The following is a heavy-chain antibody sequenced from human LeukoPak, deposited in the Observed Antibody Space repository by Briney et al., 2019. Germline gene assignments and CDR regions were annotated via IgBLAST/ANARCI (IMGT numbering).Heavy chain of an antibody. V-gene: IGHV1-2*02. CDR2: INPNSGGT. CDR3: ARDRGLRGKVVITRNTTEQGIDY. CDR1: GYTFTGYY. D-gene: IGHD3-22*01. Sequence: GASVKVSCKASGYTFTGYYMHWVRQAPGQGLEWMGWINPNSGGTNYAQKFQGRVTMTTDTSTSTAYMELRSLRSDDTAVYYCARDRGLRGKVVITRNTTEQGIDYWGQGTLDTVSS. J-gene: IGHJ4*02.